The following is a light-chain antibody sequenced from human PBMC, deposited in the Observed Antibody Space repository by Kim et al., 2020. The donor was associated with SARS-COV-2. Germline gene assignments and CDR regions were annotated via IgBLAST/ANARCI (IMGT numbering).Light chain of an antibody. CDR1: SPNIGNNF. CDR2: DNN. V-gene: IGLV1-51*01. J-gene: IGLJ1*01. CDR3: GTWDSSLSAYV. Sequence: GVKCTVSCSGSSPNIGNNFVSWYQHLPGTAPNLLIYDNNKRPSGIPDRFAGSKSGTSATLGITGLQPGDEADYSCGTWDSSLSAYVFGTGTKVTVL.